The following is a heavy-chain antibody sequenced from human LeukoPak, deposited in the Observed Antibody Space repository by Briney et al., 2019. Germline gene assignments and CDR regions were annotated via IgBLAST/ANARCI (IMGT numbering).Heavy chain of an antibody. V-gene: IGHV4-61*02. CDR3: ARDGATVVTPDYNWFDP. D-gene: IGHD4-23*01. J-gene: IGHJ5*02. Sequence: SQTLSLTCTVSGGSISSGSYYWSWIRQPAGKGLEWIGRIYTSGGTNYNPSLKSRVTISVDTSKNQFSLKLSSVTAADTAVYYCARDGATVVTPDYNWFDPWGQGTLVTVSS. CDR1: GGSISSGSYY. CDR2: IYTSGGT.